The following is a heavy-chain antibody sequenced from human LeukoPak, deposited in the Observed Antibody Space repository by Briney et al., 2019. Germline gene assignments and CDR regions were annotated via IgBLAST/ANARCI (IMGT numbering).Heavy chain of an antibody. CDR3: ARTRDFWSAYFDY. Sequence: SQTLSLNCAVSGVSITSDTYYWSWLRQPPGKGLEWIGYILHSGSTYHNPSLKSRVTISIDTSKSQFSLKLSSVTAADTAVYFCARTRDFWSAYFDYWGQGTLVTVSS. CDR2: ILHSGST. J-gene: IGHJ4*02. V-gene: IGHV4-30-2*01. CDR1: GVSITSDTYY. D-gene: IGHD3-3*01.